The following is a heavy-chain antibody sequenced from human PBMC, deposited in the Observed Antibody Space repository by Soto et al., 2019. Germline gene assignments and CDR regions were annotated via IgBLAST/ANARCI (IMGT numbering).Heavy chain of an antibody. Sequence: EVELLESGGGWVQPGGSLRLSCAASGFTFSRYAMNWVRQAPGKGLEWVSVISGSGGSTYYADSVKGRFSISRDSSKNTLYLQMNSLRAEDTAVYYCAKRGSGSYFDYWGQGTLVTVSS. D-gene: IGHD1-26*01. J-gene: IGHJ4*02. V-gene: IGHV3-23*01. CDR2: ISGSGGST. CDR1: GFTFSRYA. CDR3: AKRGSGSYFDY.